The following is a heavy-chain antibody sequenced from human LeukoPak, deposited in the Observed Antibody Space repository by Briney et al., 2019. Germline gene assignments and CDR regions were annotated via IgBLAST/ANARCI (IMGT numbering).Heavy chain of an antibody. J-gene: IGHJ4*02. CDR1: GYTFTSYG. CDR3: ARAYRVYCTNGVCYLGVTTNDY. Sequence: ASVKVSCKASGYTFTSYGISWVRQAPGQGLEWMGWISAYNGNTNYAQKLQGRVTMTTDTSTSTAYMELRSLRSDDTAVYYCARAYRVYCTNGVCYLGVTTNDYWGQGTLVTVSS. V-gene: IGHV1-18*01. CDR2: ISAYNGNT. D-gene: IGHD2-8*01.